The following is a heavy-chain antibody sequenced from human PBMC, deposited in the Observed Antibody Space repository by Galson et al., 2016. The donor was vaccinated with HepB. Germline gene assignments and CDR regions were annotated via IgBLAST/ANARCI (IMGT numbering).Heavy chain of an antibody. J-gene: IGHJ6*02. CDR2: ISGSGGGA. CDR3: AKEGRLGDGLDV. D-gene: IGHD3-10*01. Sequence: SLRLSCAASGFTFRSYGMNWVRQAPGKGLEWVSGISGSGGGAYYGDSVKGRFTISRDNSKNTLHLQINSLRAEDTAVYYCAKEGRLGDGLDVWGQGTTVT. V-gene: IGHV3-23*01. CDR1: GFTFRSYG.